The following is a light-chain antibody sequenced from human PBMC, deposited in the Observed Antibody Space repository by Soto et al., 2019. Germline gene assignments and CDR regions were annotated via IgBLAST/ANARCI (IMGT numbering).Light chain of an antibody. Sequence: DIQMTQSPSTLSASVGDRVTITCRASQSISSWLAWYQQKPGKPPKLLIYKASSLESGVPSIFSGSVSGTEFTLTISSLQPDDFATYYCQQYNSYWTFGQGTKVDIK. J-gene: IGKJ1*01. CDR2: KAS. CDR1: QSISSW. V-gene: IGKV1-5*03. CDR3: QQYNSYWT.